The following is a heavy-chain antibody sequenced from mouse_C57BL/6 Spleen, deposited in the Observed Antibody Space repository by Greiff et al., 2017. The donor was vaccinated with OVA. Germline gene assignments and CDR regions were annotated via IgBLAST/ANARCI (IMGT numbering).Heavy chain of an antibody. CDR2: FYPGSGST. D-gene: IGHD4-1*01. CDR3: AGLDGREDWNFDY. V-gene: IGHV1-62-2*01. Sequence: QVQLQQSGAELVKPGASVKLSCKASGYTFTEYTIHWVKQRPGQGLEWIGWFYPGSGSTKYNEKFKDKATLTADKSSSTDYMELSRLTSEDTAVYVCAGLDGREDWNFDYWGQGTTLTVSS. CDR1: GYTFTEYT. J-gene: IGHJ2*01.